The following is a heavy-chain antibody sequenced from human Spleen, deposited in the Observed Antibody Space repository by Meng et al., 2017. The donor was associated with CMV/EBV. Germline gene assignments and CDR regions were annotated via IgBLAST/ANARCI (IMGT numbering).Heavy chain of an antibody. CDR3: ARGRRTIFGVVNAFDI. V-gene: IGHV3-30-3*01. CDR1: GFTFSSYA. D-gene: IGHD3-3*01. J-gene: IGHJ3*02. CDR2: ISSDGSTK. Sequence: GESLKISCAASGFTFSSYAIHWVRQAPGEGLEWVARISSDGSTKQYADSVKGRITISRDNSKNTLYLQMNSLRTEDTAVYYCARGRRTIFGVVNAFDIWGQGTMVTVSS.